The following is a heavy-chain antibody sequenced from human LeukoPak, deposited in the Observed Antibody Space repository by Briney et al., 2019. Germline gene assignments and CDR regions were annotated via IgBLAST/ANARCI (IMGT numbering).Heavy chain of an antibody. Sequence: SETLSLTCIVSGGSISSSTYYWAWTRQPPGKGREWIGSIYYTGSTYYNPSLKSRVTISVDTSENQYSLRLSSVTAADTAVYYCARHVVAYDYGDYWGQGTLVTVSS. CDR1: GGSISSSTYY. D-gene: IGHD4-17*01. CDR3: ARHVVAYDYGDY. V-gene: IGHV4-39*01. J-gene: IGHJ4*02. CDR2: IYYTGST.